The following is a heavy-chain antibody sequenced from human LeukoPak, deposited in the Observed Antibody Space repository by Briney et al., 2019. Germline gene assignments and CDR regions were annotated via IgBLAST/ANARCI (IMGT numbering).Heavy chain of an antibody. CDR3: ARVGLPDSEWSLVFDP. CDR2: ISSSSSYI. Sequence: GGSLRLSCAASGFTFSSYSMNWVRQAPGKGLEWVSSISSSSSYIYYADSVKGRFTISRDNAKNSLYLQMNSLRAEDKAVYYCARVGLPDSEWSLVFDPWGQGTLVTVSS. CDR1: GFTFSSYS. V-gene: IGHV3-21*01. J-gene: IGHJ5*02. D-gene: IGHD3-3*01.